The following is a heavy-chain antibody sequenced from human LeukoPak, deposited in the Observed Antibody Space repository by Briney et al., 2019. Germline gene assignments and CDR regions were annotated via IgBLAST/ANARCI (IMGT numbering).Heavy chain of an antibody. Sequence: ASVKVSCKASGYTFASYDINWVRQATGQGLEWMGWMNPNSGNTGYAHKFQGRVTMNRNTSISTAYVELSSLRSEDTAVYYCARHPPLSGTLYYYYGMDVWGQGTTVTVSS. D-gene: IGHD1-14*01. CDR1: GYTFASYD. J-gene: IGHJ6*02. V-gene: IGHV1-8*01. CDR3: ARHPPLSGTLYYYYGMDV. CDR2: MNPNSGNT.